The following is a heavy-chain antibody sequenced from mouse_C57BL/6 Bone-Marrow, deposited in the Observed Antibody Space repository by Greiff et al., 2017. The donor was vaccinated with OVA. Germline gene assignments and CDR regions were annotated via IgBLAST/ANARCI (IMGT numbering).Heavy chain of an antibody. D-gene: IGHD4-1*01. V-gene: IGHV1-59*01. CDR2: IDPSDSYT. CDR3: ARWEYYCDY. CDR1: GYTFTSYW. J-gene: IGHJ2*01. Sequence: VQLQESGAELVRPGTSVKLSCKASGYTFTSYWMHWVKQRPGQGLEWIGVIDPSDSYTNYNQKFKGKATLTVDTSSSTAYMQLSSLTSEDSAVYYCARWEYYCDYWGQGTTLTVSS.